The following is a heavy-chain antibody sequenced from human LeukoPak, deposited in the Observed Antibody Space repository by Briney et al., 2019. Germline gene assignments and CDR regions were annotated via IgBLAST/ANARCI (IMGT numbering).Heavy chain of an antibody. Sequence: ASVKVSCKVSGGSFSSYALNWVRQAPGQGLEWMGGFDPEDGETIYAQKFQGRVTMTEDTSTDTAYMELSSLRSEDTAVYYCATSVVVRNYYYYYMDVWGKGTTVTVSS. D-gene: IGHD3-22*01. V-gene: IGHV1-24*01. J-gene: IGHJ6*03. CDR3: ATSVVVRNYYYYYMDV. CDR2: FDPEDGET. CDR1: GGSFSSYA.